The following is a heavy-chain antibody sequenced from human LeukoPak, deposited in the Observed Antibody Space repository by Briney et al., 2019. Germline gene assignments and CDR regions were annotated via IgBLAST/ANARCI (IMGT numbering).Heavy chain of an antibody. J-gene: IGHJ4*02. V-gene: IGHV3-11*01. CDR1: GFTSSDYY. Sequence: GGSLRLSCAASGFTSSDYYMSWIRQAPGKGLEWVSYISSSGSTIYYADSVKGRFTISRDNAKNSLYLQMNSLRAEDTAVYYCARSGATPWFGELLPPDYWGQGTLVTVSS. CDR3: ARSGATPWFGELLPPDY. CDR2: ISSSGSTI. D-gene: IGHD3-10*01.